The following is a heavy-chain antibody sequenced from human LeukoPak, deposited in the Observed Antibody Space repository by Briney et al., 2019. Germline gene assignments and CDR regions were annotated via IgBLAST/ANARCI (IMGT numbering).Heavy chain of an antibody. D-gene: IGHD3-10*01. Sequence: GGSLRLSCAASGFTFDDYAMHWVQQAPGKGLEWVSGISWNSGSMGYADSVKGRFTISRDNAKNSLYLQMNSLRAEDTALYYCAKDWGTMIRGVDYWGQGTLVTVSS. J-gene: IGHJ4*02. V-gene: IGHV3-9*01. CDR1: GFTFDDYA. CDR3: AKDWGTMIRGVDY. CDR2: ISWNSGSM.